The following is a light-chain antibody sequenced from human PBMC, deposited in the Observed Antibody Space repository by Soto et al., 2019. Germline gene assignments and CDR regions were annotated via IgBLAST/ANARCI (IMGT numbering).Light chain of an antibody. J-gene: IGKJ4*02. V-gene: IGKV1-5*03. CDR1: QSISTS. CDR2: KAS. Sequence: DIQMTQSHSTLSAYVGDRVTFTCRASQSISTSLAWYQQEPGEAPKLLINKASSLEIVVPARFSGSGSGTEFTLTNSSLQSEDLAAYYCQQDKSYPQTFGAGTKVDIK. CDR3: QQDKSYPQT.